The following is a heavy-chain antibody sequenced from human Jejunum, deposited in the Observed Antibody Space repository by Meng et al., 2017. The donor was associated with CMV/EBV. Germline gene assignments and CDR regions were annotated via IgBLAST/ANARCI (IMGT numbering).Heavy chain of an antibody. V-gene: IGHV1-69*05. CDR2: ITAISCKP. Sequence: SGSSFSNYCVLRARQAPGPGLEWMGWITAISCKPNYHQRFQGRGTGTTDATNNTGYMELRRLNTESADVEYCARSHSLGVNRPFDYWGQGTLVTVSS. D-gene: IGHD3-16*01. J-gene: IGHJ4*02. CDR3: ARSHSLGVNRPFDY. CDR1: GSSFSNYC.